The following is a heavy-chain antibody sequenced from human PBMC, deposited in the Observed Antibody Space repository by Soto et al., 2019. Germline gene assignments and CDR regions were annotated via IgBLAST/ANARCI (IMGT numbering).Heavy chain of an antibody. V-gene: IGHV1-69*13. D-gene: IGHD6-13*01. CDR2: IIPIFGTA. J-gene: IGHJ5*02. CDR1: GGTFSSYA. CDR3: ARDQRYSSSWLPPPWSDP. Sequence: SVKVSCKASGGTFSSYAISWVRQAPGQGLEWMGGIIPIFGTANYAQKFQGRVTITADESTSTAYMELSSLRSEDTAVYYCARDQRYSSSWLPPPWSDPWGQGTLVTVSS.